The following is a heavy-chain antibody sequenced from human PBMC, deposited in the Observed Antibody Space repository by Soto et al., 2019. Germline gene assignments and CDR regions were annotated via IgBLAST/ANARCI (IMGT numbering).Heavy chain of an antibody. Sequence: ASVKVSCKASGYTFTGYYMHWVRQAPGQGLEWMGWINPNSGGTNYAQKFQGGVTMTRDTSISTAYMELSRLRSDDTAVYYCARLFPLYSSGYSGLPPPDYWGQGTLVTVSS. D-gene: IGHD3-22*01. CDR1: GYTFTGYY. CDR3: ARLFPLYSSGYSGLPPPDY. J-gene: IGHJ4*02. V-gene: IGHV1-2*02. CDR2: INPNSGGT.